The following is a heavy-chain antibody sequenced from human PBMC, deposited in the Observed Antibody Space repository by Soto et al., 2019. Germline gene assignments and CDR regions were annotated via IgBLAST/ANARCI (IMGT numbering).Heavy chain of an antibody. D-gene: IGHD2-21*02. V-gene: IGHV4-31*03. CDR2: IYYSGST. CDR3: ARHLPYCGGDCYCLHY. Sequence: SETLSLTCTVSGGSISSGGYYWSWIRQHPGKGLEWIGYIYYSGSTYYNPSLKSRVTISVDTSKNQFSLKLSSVTAADTAVYYCARHLPYCGGDCYCLHYWGQGTRVTVSS. CDR1: GGSISSGGYY. J-gene: IGHJ4*02.